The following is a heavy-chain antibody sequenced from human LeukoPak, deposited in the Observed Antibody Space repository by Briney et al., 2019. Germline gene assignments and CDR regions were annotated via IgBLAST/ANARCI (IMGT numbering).Heavy chain of an antibody. Sequence: PSETLSLTCAVYGGSFSGYYWSWIRQPPGKGLEWIGEIYHSGSTKYNPSLKSRVTISIDKSKNQFSLKLSSVTAADTAVYYCARIFWGQQWLGYYYYMDVWGKGTTVSVSS. CDR2: IYHSGST. J-gene: IGHJ6*03. D-gene: IGHD6-19*01. CDR3: ARIFWGQQWLGYYYYMDV. V-gene: IGHV4-34*01. CDR1: GGSFSGYY.